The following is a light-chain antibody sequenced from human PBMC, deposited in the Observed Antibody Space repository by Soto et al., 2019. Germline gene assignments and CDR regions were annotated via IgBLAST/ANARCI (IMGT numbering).Light chain of an antibody. J-gene: IGLJ3*02. CDR2: KGS. Sequence: QSVLTQPASVSGSPGQSITISCTGTSSDLGSYNLVSWYQQHPGKAPKLMIYKGSKRPSGVSNRFSGSKSGNTASLTVSGLQAEDEAHYYCCSYARSSTSVFGGGTKVTVL. V-gene: IGLV2-23*01. CDR1: SSDLGSYNL. CDR3: CSYARSSTSV.